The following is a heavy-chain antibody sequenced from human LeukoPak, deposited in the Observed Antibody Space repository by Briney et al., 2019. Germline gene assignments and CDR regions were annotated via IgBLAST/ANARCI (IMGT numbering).Heavy chain of an antibody. CDR1: GFTFSSYW. J-gene: IGHJ1*01. CDR3: AKDIAAAADGYFQH. V-gene: IGHV3-7*03. CDR2: IKEDGSEK. Sequence: GGSLRLSCAASGFTFSSYWMSWVRQAPGKGLEWVASIKEDGSEKYYVDSVKGRFTISRDNAKNSLYLQMNSLRAEDTALYYCAKDIAAAADGYFQHWGQGTLVTVSS. D-gene: IGHD6-13*01.